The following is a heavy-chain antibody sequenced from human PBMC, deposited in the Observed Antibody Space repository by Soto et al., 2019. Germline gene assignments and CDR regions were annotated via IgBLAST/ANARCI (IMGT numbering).Heavy chain of an antibody. Sequence: QVQLQESGPGLVKPSETLSLTCTVSGGSNSSYYWSWIRQPPGKGLEWIGYIYYSGSTNYNPSLKTRVPISVDTSKNPFSLKLSSVTAADTAVYYCARGDPLLWFGEKVYYGMDVWGQGTTVTVSS. CDR3: ARGDPLLWFGEKVYYGMDV. CDR1: GGSNSSYY. J-gene: IGHJ6*02. CDR2: IYYSGST. D-gene: IGHD3-10*01. V-gene: IGHV4-59*01.